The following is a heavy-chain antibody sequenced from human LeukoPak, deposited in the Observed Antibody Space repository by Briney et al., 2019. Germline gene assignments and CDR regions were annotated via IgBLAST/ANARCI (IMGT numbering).Heavy chain of an antibody. CDR1: GYSIISGYY. J-gene: IGHJ4*02. CDR2: IYHSGST. CDR3: ARADGAPYDFWSGYQVYYFDY. V-gene: IGHV4-38-2*01. D-gene: IGHD3-3*01. Sequence: SETLSLTCAVSGYSIISGYYWGWIRQPPGKGLEWIGSIYHSGSTHYNPSLKSRVTISVDTSKNQFSLKLSSVTAADTAVYCCARADGAPYDFWSGYQVYYFDYWGQGTLVTVSS.